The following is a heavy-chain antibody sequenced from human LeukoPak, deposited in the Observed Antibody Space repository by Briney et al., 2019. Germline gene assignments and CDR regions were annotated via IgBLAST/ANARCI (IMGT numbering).Heavy chain of an antibody. CDR3: ARSYSSGWYYYDGIDV. J-gene: IGHJ6*02. CDR1: GYTFTSYG. Sequence: GASVKVSCKASGYTFTSYGISWVRQAPGQGLEWMGWISAYNGNTNYAQKLQGRVTMTTDTSTSTAYMELRSLRSDDTAVYYCARSYSSGWYYYDGIDVWGQGTTVTVSS. V-gene: IGHV1-18*01. CDR2: ISAYNGNT. D-gene: IGHD6-19*01.